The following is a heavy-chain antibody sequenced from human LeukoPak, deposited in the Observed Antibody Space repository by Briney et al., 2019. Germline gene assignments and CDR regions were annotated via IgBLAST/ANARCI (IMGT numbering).Heavy chain of an antibody. CDR3: ARDDSSGYYYLDY. CDR2: ISSSGSTI. CDR1: GFTFSSYS. Sequence: PGGSLRLSCAASGFTFSSYSMNWVRQAPGKGLEWVSYISSSGSTIYYADSVKGRFTISRDNAKNSLYLQMNSLRAEDTAVYYCARDDSSGYYYLDYWGQGTLVTVSS. D-gene: IGHD3-22*01. V-gene: IGHV3-48*04. J-gene: IGHJ4*02.